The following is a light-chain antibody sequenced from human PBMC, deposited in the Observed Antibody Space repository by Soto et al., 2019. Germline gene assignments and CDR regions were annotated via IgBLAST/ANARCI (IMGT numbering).Light chain of an antibody. V-gene: IGKV3-11*01. Sequence: EIVLTQSPGTLSLSPGERATLSCRASQSVSGYLAWYQQKDGQTPRLLIYDTSIRATGIPARFSGSGSGTDFNLSISSLEAEDFAVYYCHQRSKWPLTFGGGTKVEIK. J-gene: IGKJ4*01. CDR1: QSVSGY. CDR3: HQRSKWPLT. CDR2: DTS.